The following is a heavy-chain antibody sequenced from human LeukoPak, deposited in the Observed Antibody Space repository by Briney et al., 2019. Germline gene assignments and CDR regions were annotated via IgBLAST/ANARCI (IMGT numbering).Heavy chain of an antibody. V-gene: IGHV4-59*12. D-gene: IGHD3-16*01. CDR2: IYYSGST. Sequence: SETLSLTCTVSRGSISSYYWSWIRQPPGKGLEWIGYIYYSGSTNYNPSLKSRVTISVDTSKNQFSLKLSSVTAADTAVYYCVRRPLGGGIDYWGQGNLVTVSS. CDR1: RGSISSYY. CDR3: VRRPLGGGIDY. J-gene: IGHJ4*02.